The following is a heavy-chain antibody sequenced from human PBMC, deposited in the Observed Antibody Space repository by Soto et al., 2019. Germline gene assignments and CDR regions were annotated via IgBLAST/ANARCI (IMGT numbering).Heavy chain of an antibody. Sequence: GGSLRLSCAASGFTFSSYAMSWVRQAPGKGLEWVSAISGSGGSTYYADSVKGRFTISRDNSKNTLYLQMNSLRAEDTAVYYCAKDGGIWSGYPYYFDYWGQGTLVTVSS. J-gene: IGHJ4*02. V-gene: IGHV3-23*01. CDR3: AKDGGIWSGYPYYFDY. CDR1: GFTFSSYA. D-gene: IGHD3-3*01. CDR2: ISGSGGST.